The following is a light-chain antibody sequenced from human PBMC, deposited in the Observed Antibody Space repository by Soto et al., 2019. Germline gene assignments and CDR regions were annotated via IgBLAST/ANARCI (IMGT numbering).Light chain of an antibody. CDR2: GAS. V-gene: IGKV3-20*01. CDR3: QHYVNWPLT. CDR1: QSVSNNY. Sequence: EIVLTQSPGTLSLSPGERATLSCRASQSVSNNYLAWYQQKPGQAPRLLIYGASNRATGIPDRFSGSGSGTDFTLTIRRLEPEDFAVYYCQHYVNWPLTFGGGTKVDIK. J-gene: IGKJ4*01.